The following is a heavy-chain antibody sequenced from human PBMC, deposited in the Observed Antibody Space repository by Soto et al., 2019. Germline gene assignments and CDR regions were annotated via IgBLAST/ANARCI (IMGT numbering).Heavy chain of an antibody. V-gene: IGHV3-30*18. J-gene: IGHJ6*03. CDR1: GFTFSSYG. Sequence: GGSLRLSCAASGFTFSSYGMHWVHQAPGKGLEWVAVISYDGSNKYYADSVKGRFTISRDNSKNTLDLKMNSLGAEDTAVYYCAKGLSSSTSEMKLIYYYYYMDVWGKGTTVTVSS. D-gene: IGHD2-2*01. CDR2: ISYDGSNK. CDR3: AKGLSSSTSEMKLIYYYYYMDV.